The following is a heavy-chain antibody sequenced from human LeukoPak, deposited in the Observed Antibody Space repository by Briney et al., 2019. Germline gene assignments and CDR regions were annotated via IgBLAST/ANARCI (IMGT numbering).Heavy chain of an antibody. CDR3: AKGDMVRGVGLDY. V-gene: IGHV3-23*01. CDR1: GFPLRSYA. J-gene: IGHJ4*02. Sequence: PGGSLRLSCAASGFPLRSYAMSWVRQAPGKGLEWVSAISGSGGSTYYADSVKGRFTISRDNSKNTLYLQMNSLRAEDTAVYYCAKGDMVRGVGLDYWGQGTLVTVSS. CDR2: ISGSGGST. D-gene: IGHD3-10*01.